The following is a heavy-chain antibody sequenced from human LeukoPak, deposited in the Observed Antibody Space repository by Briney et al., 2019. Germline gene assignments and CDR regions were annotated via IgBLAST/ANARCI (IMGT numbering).Heavy chain of an antibody. CDR2: VYIDDST. J-gene: IGHJ4*02. Sequence: GGSLRLSCAASGFTVGNNYMSWVRQAPGKGLEWVSLVYIDDSTFYADSVEGRFTISRDNSKNTLYLQINSLRAEDTAVYYCARVAAAGTEYFDFWGQGTLVTVSS. D-gene: IGHD6-13*01. CDR1: GFTVGNNY. CDR3: ARVAAAGTEYFDF. V-gene: IGHV3-53*01.